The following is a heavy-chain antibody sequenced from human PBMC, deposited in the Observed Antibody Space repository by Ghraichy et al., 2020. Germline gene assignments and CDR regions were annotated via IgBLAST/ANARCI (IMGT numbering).Heavy chain of an antibody. CDR1: GYTFTGYY. V-gene: IGHV1-2*04. CDR2: INPSSGGT. D-gene: IGHD5-24*01. J-gene: IGHJ4*02. Sequence: ASVKVSCKSSGYTFTGYYIHWVRQAPGQGLEWMGWINPSSGGTNYAQKFQGWVTMTRDTSISTAYMELSRLRSDDTAVYYCARGTKRWLQLSILYYFDYWGQGTLVTVSS. CDR3: ARGTKRWLQLSILYYFDY.